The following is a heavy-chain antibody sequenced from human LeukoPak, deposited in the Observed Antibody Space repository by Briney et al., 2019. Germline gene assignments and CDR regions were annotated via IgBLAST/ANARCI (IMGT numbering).Heavy chain of an antibody. Sequence: PGGSLRLSCAASGFTFSSYEMNWVRQAPGKGLEWVSYISSSGSTIYYADSVKGRFTISRDNSKNTLYLQMNSLRAEDTAVYYCAKVKGGYSGYDSFPLDYWGQGTLVTVSS. J-gene: IGHJ4*02. V-gene: IGHV3-48*03. CDR1: GFTFSSYE. CDR3: AKVKGGYSGYDSFPLDY. D-gene: IGHD5-12*01. CDR2: ISSSGSTI.